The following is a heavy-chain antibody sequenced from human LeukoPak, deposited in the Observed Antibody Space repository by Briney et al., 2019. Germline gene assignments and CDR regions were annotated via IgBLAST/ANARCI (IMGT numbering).Heavy chain of an antibody. V-gene: IGHV1-18*01. CDR3: ARETSLYYYDSSGYSPLDY. D-gene: IGHD3-22*01. J-gene: IGHJ4*02. CDR2: ISAYNGNT. Sequence: ASVKVSCKASGYTFTSYGISWVRQAPGQGLEWMGWISAYNGNTNYAQKLQGRVTMTTDTSTSTAYMELRSLRPDDTAVYYCARETSLYYYDSSGYSPLDYWGQGTLVTVSS. CDR1: GYTFTSYG.